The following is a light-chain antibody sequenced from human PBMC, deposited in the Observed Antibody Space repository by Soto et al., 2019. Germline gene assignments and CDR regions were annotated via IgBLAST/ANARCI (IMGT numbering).Light chain of an antibody. J-gene: IGKJ2*01. CDR2: QAS. Sequence: DIQLTQSPSTLSPSVGDRVSITCRASQTISSSLAWYQQKPGEAPKLLIYQASTLNTGVPSRFSGSGSGTEFALTISSLQPDDFATYYCQQYKTYSPYTFGQGTKLEIK. CDR1: QTISSS. CDR3: QQYKTYSPYT. V-gene: IGKV1-5*03.